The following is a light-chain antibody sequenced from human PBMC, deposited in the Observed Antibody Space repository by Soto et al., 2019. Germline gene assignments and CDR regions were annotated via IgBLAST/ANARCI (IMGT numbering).Light chain of an antibody. Sequence: DFQMTQSPTTLSGHPWARATLSCLASQTISSWLAWYQQKPGKAPKLLIYKASTLKSGVPSRFSGSGSGTEFTLTISSLQPDDFATYYCQHYNSYSEAFGQGTKVDIK. CDR1: QTISSW. V-gene: IGKV1-5*03. CDR2: KAS. CDR3: QHYNSYSEA. J-gene: IGKJ1*01.